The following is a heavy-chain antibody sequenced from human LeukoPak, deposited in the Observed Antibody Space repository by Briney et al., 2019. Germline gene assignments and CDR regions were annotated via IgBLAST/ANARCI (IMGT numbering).Heavy chain of an antibody. CDR3: AMGGDGYNYNGY. J-gene: IGHJ4*02. D-gene: IGHD5-24*01. CDR2: IYTSGST. CDR1: GGSTSSYY. V-gene: IGHV4-4*07. Sequence: SETLSLTCTVSGGSTSSYYWSWIRQPAGKGLEWIGRIYTSGSTNYNPSLKSRVTISVDTSKNQFSLKLSSVTAADTAVYYCAMGGDGYNYNGYWGQGTLVTVSS.